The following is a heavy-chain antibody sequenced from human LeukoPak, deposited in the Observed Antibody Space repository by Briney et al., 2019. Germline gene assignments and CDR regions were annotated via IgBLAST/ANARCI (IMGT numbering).Heavy chain of an antibody. Sequence: SETLSLTCTVSGGSISSGGYYWSWIRQHPGKGLEWIGYIYYSGSTYYNPSLKSRVTISVDTSKNQFSLKLSSVTAADTAVYYCARDDVGDSSGYYEGYFDYWGQGTLVTVSS. D-gene: IGHD3-22*01. V-gene: IGHV4-31*03. J-gene: IGHJ4*02. CDR2: IYYSGST. CDR1: GGSISSGGYY. CDR3: ARDDVGDSSGYYEGYFDY.